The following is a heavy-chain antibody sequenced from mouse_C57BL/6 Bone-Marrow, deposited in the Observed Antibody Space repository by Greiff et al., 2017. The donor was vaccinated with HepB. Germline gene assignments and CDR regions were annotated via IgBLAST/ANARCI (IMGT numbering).Heavy chain of an antibody. J-gene: IGHJ2*01. Sequence: QVQLQQSGAELARPGASVKLSCKASGYTFTSYGISWVKQRTGQGLEWIGEIHPRSGNTYYNEKFKGKATLTADKSSSTAYMELRSLTSEDSAVYFCARGGLLLWYFDYWGQGTTLTVSS. D-gene: IGHD2-3*01. CDR1: GYTFTSYG. CDR2: IHPRSGNT. V-gene: IGHV1-81*01. CDR3: ARGGLLLWYFDY.